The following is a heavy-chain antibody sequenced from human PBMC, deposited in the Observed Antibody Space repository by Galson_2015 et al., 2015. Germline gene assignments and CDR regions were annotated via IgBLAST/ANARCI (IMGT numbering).Heavy chain of an antibody. CDR1: GFTFSDAW. V-gene: IGHV3-15*01. D-gene: IGHD2-15*01. CDR2: IKSKTDGGTT. J-gene: IGHJ5*01. CDR3: TRDSNGGSDS. Sequence: SLRLSCAASGFTFSDAWMSWVRQAPGKGLEWVGRIKSKTDGGTTDYAAPVKGRFTISRDDPKNTLYLQVNSLKTEDTAVYYCTRDSNGGSDSWGQGTLVNVSS.